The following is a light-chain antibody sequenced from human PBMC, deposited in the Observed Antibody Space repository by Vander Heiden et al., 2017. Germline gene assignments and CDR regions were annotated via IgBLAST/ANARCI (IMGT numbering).Light chain of an antibody. Sequence: QSVLTQPPSVSWAPGQRVTLPCTGGSSNIGTGYGVHWYQQLPGKAPKLLIYGTNIRPSGVPDRFSASKSGTSASLAITGLQAEDEAVYYCQSYDSLLSASVVFGGGTQLTVL. V-gene: IGLV1-40*01. J-gene: IGLJ2*01. CDR1: SSNIGTGYG. CDR3: QSYDSLLSASVV. CDR2: GTN.